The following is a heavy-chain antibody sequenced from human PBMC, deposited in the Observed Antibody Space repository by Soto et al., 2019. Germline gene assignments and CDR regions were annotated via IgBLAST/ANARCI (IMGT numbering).Heavy chain of an antibody. CDR1: GITSTTSA. J-gene: IGHJ5*02. CDR3: ARAISGYVT. CDR2: INTGNGNT. D-gene: IGHD5-12*01. Sequence: QVQLVQSGAEVKKPGASVKVSCKASGITSTTSAIHWVRQAPGHGLEWMGWINTGNGNTRYSQRFLGRVSLTSDTSTSTASMDLSSLTSEDTAVYYCARAISGYVTWGQGTLITVSS. V-gene: IGHV1-3*04.